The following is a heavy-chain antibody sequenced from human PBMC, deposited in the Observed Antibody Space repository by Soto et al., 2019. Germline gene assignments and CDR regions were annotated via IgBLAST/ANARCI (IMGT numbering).Heavy chain of an antibody. D-gene: IGHD6-13*01. V-gene: IGHV1-69*01. CDR3: ASGIAAAGPYYYYGMDV. J-gene: IGHJ6*02. CDR2: IIPIFGTT. Sequence: QVQLVQSGAEVKKPGSSVKVSCQASGGTFSSYAISWVRQAPGQGLEWMGGIIPIFGTTNYAQKFQGRVTITADESTSTAYMELSSLRSEDTAVYYCASGIAAAGPYYYYGMDVWGQGTTVTVSS. CDR1: GGTFSSYA.